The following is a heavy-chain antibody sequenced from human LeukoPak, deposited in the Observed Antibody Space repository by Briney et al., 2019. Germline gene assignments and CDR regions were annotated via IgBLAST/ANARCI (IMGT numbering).Heavy chain of an antibody. D-gene: IGHD6-13*01. J-gene: IGHJ4*02. Sequence: QSGGSLRLSCAASGFTFSSYAMSWVRQAPGKGLEWVSAISGSGGSTYYADSVKGRFTISRDNSKNTLYLQMNSLRAEDTAVYYCATQRQQLVRFDYWGQGTLVTVSS. V-gene: IGHV3-23*01. CDR3: ATQRQQLVRFDY. CDR2: ISGSGGST. CDR1: GFTFSSYA.